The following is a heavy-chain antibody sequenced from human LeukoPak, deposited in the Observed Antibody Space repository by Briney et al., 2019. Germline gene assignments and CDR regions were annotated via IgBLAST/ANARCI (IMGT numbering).Heavy chain of an antibody. D-gene: IGHD3-10*01. CDR1: GFTFSSYG. CDR3: AKDRRKWFGVYYFDY. V-gene: IGHV3-30*02. CDR2: IRYDGSNK. J-gene: IGHJ4*02. Sequence: SGGSLRLSCAASGFTFSSYGMHWVRQAPGKGLEWVTFIRYDGSNKYYADSVKGRFTISRDNSENTLYLQMNSLRAEDTAVYYCAKDRRKWFGVYYFDYWGQGTLVTVSS.